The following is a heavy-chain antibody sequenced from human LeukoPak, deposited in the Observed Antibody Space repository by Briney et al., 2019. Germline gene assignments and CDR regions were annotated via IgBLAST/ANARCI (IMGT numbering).Heavy chain of an antibody. V-gene: IGHV1-2*02. CDR1: AYTLNRYC. CDR3: ARRIAVAGSPVYYFDY. CDR2: INPKSGVT. D-gene: IGHD6-19*01. Sequence: ASVTVSCKASAYTLNRYCMHWVRQAPGQGLEWMGWINPKSGVTNYAQKFQGRVTMTWDTSINTTFMELSRLRSDDTAVYYCARRIAVAGSPVYYFDYWGQGTLVTVSS. J-gene: IGHJ4*02.